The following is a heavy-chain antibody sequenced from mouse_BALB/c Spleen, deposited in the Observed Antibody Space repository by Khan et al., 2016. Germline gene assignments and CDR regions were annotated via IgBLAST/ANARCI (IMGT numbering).Heavy chain of an antibody. CDR2: IFPGSGIT. CDR3: AKSYDGYFAMDY. V-gene: IGHV1-77*01. J-gene: IGHJ4*01. Sequence: QVQLQQPGTELPRPGASVKLSCKASGYTFTDYYLHWVKQRTGQGLEWIGEIFPGSGITYYNEKFKGKASLTADTSSSTAYIQLSSLTSEDYAVYCGAKSYDGYFAMDYWGHGASVTVSS. CDR1: GYTFTDYY. D-gene: IGHD1-2*01.